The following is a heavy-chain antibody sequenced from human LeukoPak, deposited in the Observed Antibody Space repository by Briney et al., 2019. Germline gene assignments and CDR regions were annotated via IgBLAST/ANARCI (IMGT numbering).Heavy chain of an antibody. CDR3: ARDHEYYYGSGSYYPGGCDY. CDR1: GYTFTSYY. CDR2: INPSGGST. V-gene: IGHV1-46*04. Sequence: GASVKVSCKASGYTFTSYYMHWVRQAPGQGLEWMGIINPSGGSTSYAQKLQGRVTMTRDTSTSTVYMELSSLRSEDTAVYYCARDHEYYYGSGSYYPGGCDYWGQGTLVTVYS. J-gene: IGHJ4*02. D-gene: IGHD3-10*01.